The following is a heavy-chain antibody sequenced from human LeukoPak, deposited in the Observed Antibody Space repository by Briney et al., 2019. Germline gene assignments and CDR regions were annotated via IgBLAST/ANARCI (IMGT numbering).Heavy chain of an antibody. Sequence: PGGSLRLSCAASGFTFSSYDMHWVRQATGKGLEWVSGIGHAGDTNYLDSVKGRFTISRENAKNSLYLQMNSLRAGDTAVYYCARAWVPKDSSDNRGAFDIWGQGTMVTVSS. CDR3: ARAWVPKDSSDNRGAFDI. CDR2: IGHAGDT. J-gene: IGHJ3*02. CDR1: GFTFSSYD. V-gene: IGHV3-13*01. D-gene: IGHD3-22*01.